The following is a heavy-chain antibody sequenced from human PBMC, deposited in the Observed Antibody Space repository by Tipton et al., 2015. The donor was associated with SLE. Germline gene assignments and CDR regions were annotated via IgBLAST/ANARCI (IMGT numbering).Heavy chain of an antibody. V-gene: IGHV4-59*11. CDR2: VYYTGGT. Sequence: TLSLTCTVSGGSISSHYWSWIRQPPGRGLEWIGYVYYTGGTNYNPSLKSRVTMSLDTSKNQFSLKLSSVTAADTAVYYCARRRGSSWYEDYFDYWGQGTLVTVSS. D-gene: IGHD6-13*01. CDR3: ARRRGSSWYEDYFDY. CDR1: GGSISSHY. J-gene: IGHJ4*02.